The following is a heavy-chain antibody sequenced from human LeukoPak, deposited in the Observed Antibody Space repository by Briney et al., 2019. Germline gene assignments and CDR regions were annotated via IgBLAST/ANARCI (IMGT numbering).Heavy chain of an antibody. CDR2: IYHSGSS. CDR1: GDSISSSNW. J-gene: IGHJ5*02. Sequence: SETLSLTCAVSGDSISSSNWWSRVRQPPGKGLEWIGEIYHSGSSNYNPSLKSRVTMSLDRSRNQFSLKLTSVTAADTAVYYCAREAAGQWFDPWGQGTLVTVSS. D-gene: IGHD6-25*01. CDR3: AREAAGQWFDP. V-gene: IGHV4-4*02.